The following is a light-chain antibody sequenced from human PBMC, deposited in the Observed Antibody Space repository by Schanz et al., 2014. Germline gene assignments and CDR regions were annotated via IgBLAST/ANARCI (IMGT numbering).Light chain of an antibody. CDR2: DVS. V-gene: IGLV2-14*01. J-gene: IGLJ2*01. CDR1: SSDVGGYKY. Sequence: QSALTQPASVSGSPGQSITITCTGTSSDVGGYKYVSWFQQHPGKAPKLLIYDVSNRPSGVSYRFSGSKSGNTASLTISGLQAEDEADYYCRSYTSSRTSDVVFGGGTKVTVL. CDR3: RSYTSSRTSDVV.